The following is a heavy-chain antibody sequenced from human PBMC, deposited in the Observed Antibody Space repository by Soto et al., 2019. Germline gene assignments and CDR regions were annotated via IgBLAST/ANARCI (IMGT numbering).Heavy chain of an antibody. Sequence: EVQLLESGGGLVQPGGSLRLSCAASGFTFSSYAMSWVRQAPGKGLEWVSAITGSGDSPYYADSVKGRFTVSRDNSKNALYLPMNSPRAEDTAVYYCAQVFVFTIREGFDYWGLGTLVTVSS. D-gene: IGHD3-3*01. CDR2: ITGSGDSP. J-gene: IGHJ4*02. CDR1: GFTFSSYA. CDR3: AQVFVFTIREGFDY. V-gene: IGHV3-23*01.